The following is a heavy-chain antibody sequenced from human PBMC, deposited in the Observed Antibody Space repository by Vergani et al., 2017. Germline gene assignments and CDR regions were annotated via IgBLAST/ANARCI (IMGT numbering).Heavy chain of an antibody. CDR1: GFTVSSNY. D-gene: IGHD6-13*01. CDR3: ASSIAAAGRSDAFDI. J-gene: IGHJ3*02. V-gene: IGHV3-53*01. CDR2: IYSGGST. Sequence: EVQLVESGGGLIQPGGSLRLSCAASGFTVSSNYMSWARQAPGKGLEWVSVIYSGGSTYYADSVKGRFTISRDNSKNTLYLQMNSLRAEDTAVYYCASSIAAAGRSDAFDIWGQGTMVTVSS.